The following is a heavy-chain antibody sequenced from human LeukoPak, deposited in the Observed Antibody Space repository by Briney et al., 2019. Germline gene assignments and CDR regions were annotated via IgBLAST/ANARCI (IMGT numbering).Heavy chain of an antibody. CDR1: GFVFSDYW. D-gene: IGHD6-19*01. J-gene: IGHJ4*02. V-gene: IGHV3-7*03. CDR3: AKSRSLRGIAVAGNLNYFDY. CDR2: ISQDGRQT. Sequence: PGGSLRLSCIASGFVFSDYWMSWVRQAPGKGLEWLANISQDGRQTSYVGSVRGRFTVSRDNAKNSLYLQMNSLRAEDMALYYCAKSRSLRGIAVAGNLNYFDYWGQGTLVTVSS.